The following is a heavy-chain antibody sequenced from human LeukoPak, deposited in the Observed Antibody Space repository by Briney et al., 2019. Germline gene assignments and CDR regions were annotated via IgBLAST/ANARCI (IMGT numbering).Heavy chain of an antibody. Sequence: GSSVKVSCKASGGTFSNYGISWVRQAPGQGLEWMRGIIPIFGTPKYEEKFQGRVTITADEASNIVYMELTRLRLEDTALYFCAGGDTVAVTGSTESWGQGTLVTVSS. J-gene: IGHJ5*02. D-gene: IGHD6-19*01. CDR1: GGTFSNYG. CDR2: IIPIFGTP. CDR3: AGGDTVAVTGSTES. V-gene: IGHV1-69*13.